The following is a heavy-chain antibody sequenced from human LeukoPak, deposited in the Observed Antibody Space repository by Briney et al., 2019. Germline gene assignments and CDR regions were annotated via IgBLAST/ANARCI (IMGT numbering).Heavy chain of an antibody. CDR1: GGSFSGYY. J-gene: IGHJ5*02. CDR2: INLSGST. V-gene: IGHV4-34*01. D-gene: IGHD2-2*01. CDR3: ARGRGYCSSTSCYYWFDP. Sequence: SETLSLTCAVYGGSFSGYYWSWIGQPPGKGLKWIGEINLSGSTNYNPSLKSRVTISVDTSKNQFSLKLSSVTAADTAVYYCARGRGYCSSTSCYYWFDPWGQGTLVTVSS.